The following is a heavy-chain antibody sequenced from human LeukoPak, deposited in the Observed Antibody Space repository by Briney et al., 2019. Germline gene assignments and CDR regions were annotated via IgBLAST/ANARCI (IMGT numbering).Heavy chain of an antibody. J-gene: IGHJ4*02. CDR2: ISGGGGST. CDR1: GFTFSSCA. V-gene: IGHV3-23*01. Sequence: PGGSLRLSCAASGFTFSSCAMTWVRQAPAKGLEWVSIISGGGGSTYYADSVKGRFTISRDNSKNTVNLQMNSLRAEDTAVYNCARLNRASGAPYNFDYWGQGTLVTVSS. CDR3: ARLNRASGAPYNFDY. D-gene: IGHD2/OR15-2a*01.